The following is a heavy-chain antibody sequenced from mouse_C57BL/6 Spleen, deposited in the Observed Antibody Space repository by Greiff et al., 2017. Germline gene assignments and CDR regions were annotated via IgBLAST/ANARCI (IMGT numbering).Heavy chain of an antibody. CDR2: IDPSDSYT. Sequence: QVQLQQPGAELVKPGASVKLSCKASGYTFTSYWMQWVKQRPGQGLEWIGEIDPSDSYTNYNQKFKGKATLTVDTSSSTAYMQLSSLTSEDSAVYYCARRGYYGSSLYAMDYWGQGTSVTVSS. CDR3: ARRGYYGSSLYAMDY. J-gene: IGHJ4*01. D-gene: IGHD1-1*01. V-gene: IGHV1-50*01. CDR1: GYTFTSYW.